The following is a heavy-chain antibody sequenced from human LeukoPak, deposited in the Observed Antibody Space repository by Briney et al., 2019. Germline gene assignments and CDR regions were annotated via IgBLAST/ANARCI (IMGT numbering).Heavy chain of an antibody. CDR2: ISHDGRSR. Sequence: PGRSPRLSCAASEFPFSSYVMHWVRQVPGKGLVWVSRISHDGRSRTYADSVKGRFTISRDNAENTLYLQMNSLRVEDTAVYFCARDRDYIFFDYWGQGALVTVSS. CDR3: ARDRDYIFFDY. V-gene: IGHV3-74*01. CDR1: EFPFSSYV. D-gene: IGHD4-11*01. J-gene: IGHJ4*02.